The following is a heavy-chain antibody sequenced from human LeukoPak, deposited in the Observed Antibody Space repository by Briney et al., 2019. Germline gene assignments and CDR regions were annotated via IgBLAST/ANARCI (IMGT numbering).Heavy chain of an antibody. J-gene: IGHJ4*02. D-gene: IGHD3-9*01. CDR1: GLTFSSCS. V-gene: IGHV3-48*04. CDR3: AGNSILTGYYLFDY. CDR2: ISSDSSTI. Sequence: GGSLRLSCTAAGLTFSSCSMNWVRQAPGKGLEWVSYISSDSSTIYYADSVKGRFTISRDNAKNSLYLQMNSLRAEDTAVYYRAGNSILTGYYLFDYWGQGTLVTVSS.